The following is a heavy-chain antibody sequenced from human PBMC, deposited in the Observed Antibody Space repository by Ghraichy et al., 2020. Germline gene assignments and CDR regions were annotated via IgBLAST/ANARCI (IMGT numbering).Heavy chain of an antibody. CDR2: IYYSGST. D-gene: IGHD2-2*01. J-gene: IGHJ6*02. V-gene: IGHV4-31*03. CDR3: ARDQGRYCSSTSCYYADYYYYGMDV. CDR1: VGSISSGGYY. Sequence: SETLSLTCTVSVGSISSGGYYWSWIRQHPGKGLEWIGYIYYSGSTYYNPSLKSRVTISVDTSKNQFSLKLSSVTVADTAVYYCARDQGRYCSSTSCYYADYYYYGMDVWGQGTTVTVSS.